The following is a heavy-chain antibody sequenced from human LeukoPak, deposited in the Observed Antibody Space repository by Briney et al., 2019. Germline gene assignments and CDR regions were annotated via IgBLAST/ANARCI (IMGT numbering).Heavy chain of an antibody. V-gene: IGHV3-9*01. J-gene: IGHJ4*02. CDR2: ISWNSGSI. CDR3: AKDPLSSGSYPYYFDY. D-gene: IGHD6-19*01. Sequence: GRSLRLSCAASGFTFDDYAMHWVRHAPGKGLEWVSGISWNSGSIGYADSVKGRFTISRDNAKNSLYLQMNSLRAEDTALYYCAKDPLSSGSYPYYFDYWGQGTLVTVSS. CDR1: GFTFDDYA.